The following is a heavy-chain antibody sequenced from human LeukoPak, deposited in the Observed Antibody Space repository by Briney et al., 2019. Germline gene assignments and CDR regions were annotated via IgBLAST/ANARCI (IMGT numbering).Heavy chain of an antibody. Sequence: GGSLRLSCAASGFSFSDYWMTWVRQAPGKALEWGANINRDGSEKYYVDSVKGRFTISRDSPKNSLYLQMNNLRAEDTATYYCARGGYISSWYWVYWGQGTLVTVSS. CDR2: INRDGSEK. CDR3: ARGGYISSWYWVY. D-gene: IGHD6-13*01. J-gene: IGHJ4*02. V-gene: IGHV3-7*03. CDR1: GFSFSDYW.